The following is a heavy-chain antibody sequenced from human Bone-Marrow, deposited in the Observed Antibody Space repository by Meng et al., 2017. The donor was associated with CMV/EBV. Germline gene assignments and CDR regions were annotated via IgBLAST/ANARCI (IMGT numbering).Heavy chain of an antibody. CDR1: GYTFTSYD. D-gene: IGHD6-13*01. V-gene: IGHV1-8*01. J-gene: IGHJ6*02. Sequence: ASVKVSCKASGYTFTSYDIHWVRQATGQGLEWMGWMNPNSGNTGYAQKFQGRVTMTRNTSIGTAYMELSSLRSEDTAVYYWSRGASSSWYGFLGFVDSGYYYCGMDVWGQGTTVTVSS. CDR2: MNPNSGNT. CDR3: SRGASSSWYGFLGFVDSGYYYCGMDV.